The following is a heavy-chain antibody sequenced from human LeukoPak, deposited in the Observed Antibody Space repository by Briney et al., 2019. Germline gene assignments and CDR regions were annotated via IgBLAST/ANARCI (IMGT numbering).Heavy chain of an antibody. D-gene: IGHD6-13*01. V-gene: IGHV4-59*01. CDR2: IYHSGST. CDR1: GDSISSYY. Sequence: SETLSLTCTVSGDSISSYYWSWIRQPPGKGLEWIGYIYHSGSTNYNPSLTSRVTISADTSKDQFSLKLACVTAADTAVYYCATGYSSTWYYFDYWGQGTLVTVSS. J-gene: IGHJ4*02. CDR3: ATGYSSTWYYFDY.